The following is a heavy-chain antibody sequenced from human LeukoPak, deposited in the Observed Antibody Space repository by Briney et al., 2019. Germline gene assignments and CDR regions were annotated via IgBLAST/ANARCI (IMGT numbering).Heavy chain of an antibody. CDR1: GGSISSYY. V-gene: IGHV4-59*01. CDR2: IYYSGST. D-gene: IGHD5-18*01. J-gene: IGHJ4*02. Sequence: PSETLSLTCTVSGGSISSYYWSWIRQPPGKGLEWIGYIYYSGSTNYNPSLKSRVTISVDTSKNQFSLKLSSVTAADTAVYYCARGSGLIQLWYLPFGYWGQGTLVTVSS. CDR3: ARGSGLIQLWYLPFGY.